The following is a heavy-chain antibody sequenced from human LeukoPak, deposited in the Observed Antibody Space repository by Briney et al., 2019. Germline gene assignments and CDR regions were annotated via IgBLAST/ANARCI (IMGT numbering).Heavy chain of an antibody. Sequence: GASVKVSCKASGYTFTSYGINWVRQAPGQGLEWMGWISAYNGNTNYAQKLQGRVTMTTDTSTSTAYMELRSLRSDDTAVYYCARVRGYYYDSSGYYSGFPDYWGQGTLVTVSS. CDR1: GYTFTSYG. CDR3: ARVRGYYYDSSGYYSGFPDY. CDR2: ISAYNGNT. D-gene: IGHD3-22*01. J-gene: IGHJ4*02. V-gene: IGHV1-18*01.